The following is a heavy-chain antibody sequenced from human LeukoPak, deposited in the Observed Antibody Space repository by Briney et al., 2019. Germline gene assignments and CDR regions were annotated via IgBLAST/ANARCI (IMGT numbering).Heavy chain of an antibody. CDR3: ARVDTTLSYKLEY. CDR2: IYNTGST. V-gene: IGHV3-53*04. Sequence: PGGSLRLSCAASGFTVCTNCMIWVRQPPGKGLEWVSVIYNTGSTYNADSVKGRFTISRHNSKNTVYLQMNNLRAEDTATYYCARVDTTLSYKLEYWGQGTLVTVSS. J-gene: IGHJ4*02. CDR1: GFTVCTNC. D-gene: IGHD1-1*01.